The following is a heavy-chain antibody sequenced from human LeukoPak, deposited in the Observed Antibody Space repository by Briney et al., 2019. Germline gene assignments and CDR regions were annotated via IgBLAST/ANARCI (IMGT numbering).Heavy chain of an antibody. CDR3: ARESGVYYGMDV. J-gene: IGHJ6*02. Sequence: ASVKVSFKASGYTFTGYYMHWVRQAPGQGLEWMGWINPNSGGTNYAQKFQGRVTMTRDTSISTAYMELSRLRSDDTAVYYCARESGVYYGMDVWGQGTAVTVSS. V-gene: IGHV1-2*02. CDR1: GYTFTGYY. CDR2: INPNSGGT. D-gene: IGHD2-8*01.